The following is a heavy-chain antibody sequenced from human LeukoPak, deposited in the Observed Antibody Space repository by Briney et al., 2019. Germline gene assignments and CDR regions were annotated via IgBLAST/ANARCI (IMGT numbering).Heavy chain of an antibody. CDR2: IYYSGST. Sequence: PDTVSLTCTVSGGSISSYYWSWIRQPPGKGLEWIGYIYYSGSTNCYPSLKSRVTISVDTSKNQFSLKLSSVTAADTAVYYCARDQLGGYYYDYWGQGTLVTVCS. V-gene: IGHV4-59*01. D-gene: IGHD3-22*01. CDR1: GGSISSYY. CDR3: ARDQLGGYYYDY. J-gene: IGHJ4*02.